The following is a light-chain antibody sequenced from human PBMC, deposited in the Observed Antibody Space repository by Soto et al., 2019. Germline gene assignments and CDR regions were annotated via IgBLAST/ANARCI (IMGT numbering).Light chain of an antibody. CDR2: DVN. J-gene: IGLJ1*01. CDR3: CSYTGSYTYV. V-gene: IGLV2-11*01. Sequence: QSALTQPRSVSGSPGQSVTISCTGTSSDVGGYDYVSWYQHHPGKAPKLMIYDVNKRPSGVPDRFSGSKSANTASLTISGLQAEDEADYYCCSYTGSYTYVFGTGTKLTVL. CDR1: SSDVGGYDY.